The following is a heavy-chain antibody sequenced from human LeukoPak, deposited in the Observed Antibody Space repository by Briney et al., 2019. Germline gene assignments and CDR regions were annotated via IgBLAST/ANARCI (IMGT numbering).Heavy chain of an antibody. CDR2: INPSVGTT. D-gene: IGHD1-26*01. J-gene: IGHJ5*02. CDR3: ARDHSGSQHWFDP. CDR1: GYTFTSSY. Sequence: ASVKVSCKASGYTFTSSYMHWVRQPPGQGLEWMGVINPSVGTTSYAQKFQGRVTMTRDTSTSTVYMELSSLRSEDTAVYYCARDHSGSQHWFDPWGQGTLVTVSS. V-gene: IGHV1-46*01.